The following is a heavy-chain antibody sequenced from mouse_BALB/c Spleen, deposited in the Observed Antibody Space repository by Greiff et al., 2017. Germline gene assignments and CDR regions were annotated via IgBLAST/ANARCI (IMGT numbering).Heavy chain of an antibody. CDR1: GFTFSSYA. Sequence: DVKLQESGGGLVKPGGSLKLSCAASGFTFSSYAMSWVRQSPEKRLEWVAEISSGGSYTYYPDTVTGRFTISRDNAKNTLYLEMSSLRSEDTAMYYCARPYYGSSQYYFDYWGQGTTLTVSS. V-gene: IGHV5-9-4*01. D-gene: IGHD1-1*01. CDR3: ARPYYGSSQYYFDY. J-gene: IGHJ2*01. CDR2: ISSGGSYT.